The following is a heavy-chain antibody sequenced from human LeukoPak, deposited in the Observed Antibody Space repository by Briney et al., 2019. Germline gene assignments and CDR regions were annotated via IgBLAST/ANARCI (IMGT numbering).Heavy chain of an antibody. V-gene: IGHV1-8*03. CDR1: GYTFTGYD. CDR3: AREGSSSTPGYFDY. D-gene: IGHD6-6*01. J-gene: IGHJ4*02. CDR2: MNPNSGNT. Sequence: ASVKVSCKASGYTFTGYDINWVRQATGQGLEWMGWMNPNSGNTGYAQKFQGRVTITADESTSTAYMELSSLRSEDTAVYYCAREGSSSTPGYFDYWGQGTLVTVSS.